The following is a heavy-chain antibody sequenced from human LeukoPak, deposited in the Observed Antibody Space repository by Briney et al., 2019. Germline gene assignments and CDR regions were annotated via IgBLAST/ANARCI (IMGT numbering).Heavy chain of an antibody. J-gene: IGHJ6*03. CDR2: TYYRSKWYN. CDR1: GDSVYSNSAA. V-gene: IGHV6-1*01. Sequence: SQTLSLTCAISGDSVYSNSAAWNWIRQSASRGFEWLGRTYYRSKWYNDYAVSVKSRITINPDTSKNQFSLQLNSVTPEDTAVYYCARVRGTAVASHYYYYMDVWGKGTTVTISS. D-gene: IGHD6-19*01. CDR3: ARVRGTAVASHYYYYMDV.